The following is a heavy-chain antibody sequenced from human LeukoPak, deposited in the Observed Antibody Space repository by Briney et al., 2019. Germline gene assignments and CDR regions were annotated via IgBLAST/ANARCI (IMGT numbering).Heavy chain of an antibody. Sequence: KPSETLSLTCAVSGVSFSTYYWSWIRQSPEKGLEWIGEVNHSGCTNYNPSLKSRVSISVDTSKNQFSLKLSSVTAADTAVYYCARQLYGSDYWGQGTLVTVSS. CDR3: ARQLYGSDY. D-gene: IGHD4-17*01. CDR1: GVSFSTYY. J-gene: IGHJ4*02. V-gene: IGHV4-34*01. CDR2: VNHSGCT.